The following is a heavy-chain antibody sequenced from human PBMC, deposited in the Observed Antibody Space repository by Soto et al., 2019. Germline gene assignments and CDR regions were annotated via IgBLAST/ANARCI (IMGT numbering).Heavy chain of an antibody. V-gene: IGHV1-2*04. CDR3: ALPRGDSPYSDNGFDP. CDR2: INPNSGGT. D-gene: IGHD2-21*02. CDR1: GYTFIGYY. J-gene: IGHJ5*02. Sequence: QVQLVQSGAEVKKPGASVTVSCKASGYTFIGYYIHWVRQAPGQGLEWMGWINPNSGGTNYAQKLQGWVTMTWDTSISTAYMELSRLTSDDTAVYYCALPRGDSPYSDNGFDPWGQGTVVTVSS.